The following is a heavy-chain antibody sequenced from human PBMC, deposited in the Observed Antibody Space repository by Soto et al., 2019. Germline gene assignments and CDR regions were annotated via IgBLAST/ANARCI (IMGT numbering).Heavy chain of an antibody. Sequence: QVQLQQWGTGLLKPSETLSLHCAVYGESLRGYYWSWIRQTPAMGLEWIGEINHRGTTNHDSSLKSRAIKSIDTSKNQVSLRLNYVTAADTAVYYCARGYPRSILSTSLTTSYWFDSWGQGTLVTVSS. CDR2: INHRGTT. D-gene: IGHD2-21*01. CDR3: ARGYPRSILSTSLTTSYWFDS. CDR1: GESLRGYY. J-gene: IGHJ5*01. V-gene: IGHV4-34*04.